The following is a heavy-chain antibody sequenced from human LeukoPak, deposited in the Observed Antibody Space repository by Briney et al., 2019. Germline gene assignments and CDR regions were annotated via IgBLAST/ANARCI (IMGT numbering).Heavy chain of an antibody. V-gene: IGHV3-23*01. CDR1: RFTFNSYA. D-gene: IGHD5-12*01. CDR3: ARNENSGWGYFDY. J-gene: IGHJ4*02. CDR2: IGGSNGIT. Sequence: GGSLRLSCAASRFTFNSYAMSWVRQAPGKGLEWVSVIGGSNGITFYVGSVKGRFTISRDNSKDTLYLQMNSLRAEDTAVYYCARNENSGWGYFDYWGLGTLVTVSS.